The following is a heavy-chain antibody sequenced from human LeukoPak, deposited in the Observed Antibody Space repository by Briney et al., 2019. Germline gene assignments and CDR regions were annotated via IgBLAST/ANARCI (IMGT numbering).Heavy chain of an antibody. CDR2: IYYSGST. J-gene: IGHJ4*02. V-gene: IGHV4-30-4*08. Sequence: SETLSLTCTVSGASISSADYYWSWIRPPPGKGLEWTVYIYYSGSTYYNPSLKSRVTISVDTSKNQSSLKLGSVPAADTAVYYCAGEDNSSGYYNYWGQRALVTVSS. CDR1: GASISSADYY. D-gene: IGHD3-22*01. CDR3: AGEDNSSGYYNY.